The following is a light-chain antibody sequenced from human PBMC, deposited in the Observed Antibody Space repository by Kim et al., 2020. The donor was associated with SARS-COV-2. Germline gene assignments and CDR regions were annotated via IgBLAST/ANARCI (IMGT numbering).Light chain of an antibody. J-gene: IGKJ2*01. CDR3: QQYERYPYT. CDR1: QSIGSW. V-gene: IGKV1-5*03. Sequence: SEYVGGRVPLPCRSSQSIGSWLAWLKRKPGNAPQLLIYKAAFLQSGLPSRFSGSGSGTEFTLPISSRQSDGFATYYCQQYERYPYTFGQETKLEI. CDR2: KAA.